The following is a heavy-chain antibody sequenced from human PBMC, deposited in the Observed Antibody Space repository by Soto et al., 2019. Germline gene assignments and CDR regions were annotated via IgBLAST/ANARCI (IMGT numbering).Heavy chain of an antibody. J-gene: IGHJ4*02. D-gene: IGHD1-7*01. CDR2: ISYDGSNK. CDR1: GFTFSSYA. Sequence: QVQLVESGGGVVQPGRSLRLSCAASGFTFSSYAMHWVRQAPGKGLEWVAVISYDGSNKYYADSVKGRFTISRDNSKNTLYLQMNSLRAEDTAVYYCSRGGWNYSPFDYWGQGTLVTVS. V-gene: IGHV3-30-3*01. CDR3: SRGGWNYSPFDY.